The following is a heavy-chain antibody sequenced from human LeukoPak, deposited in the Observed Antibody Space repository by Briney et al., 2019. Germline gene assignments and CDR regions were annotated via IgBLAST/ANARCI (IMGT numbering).Heavy chain of an antibody. Sequence: GGSLRLSCAASGFSFSSYGLNWVRQAPGKGLEWVSGISDSNSINYADSVKGQFTISRDNAENSLYLQMNSLTAEDTAIYYCVRNFNSLWFGEAWGQGTLVTVSS. D-gene: IGHD3-10*01. CDR3: VRNFNSLWFGEA. V-gene: IGHV3-21*01. J-gene: IGHJ5*02. CDR1: GFSFSSYG. CDR2: ISDSNSI.